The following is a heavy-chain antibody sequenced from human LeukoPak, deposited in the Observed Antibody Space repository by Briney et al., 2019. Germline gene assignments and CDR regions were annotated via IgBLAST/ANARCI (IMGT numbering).Heavy chain of an antibody. D-gene: IGHD1-1*01. CDR1: GYTFTSYY. J-gene: IGHJ4*02. CDR3: AREGTGTTMDY. Sequence: ASVKVSCKASGYTFTSYYMHWVRQAPGQGLEWMGIINPSGGSTSYAQKFQGRVTMTRDTSTSTVYMGLSSLRSEDTAVYYCAREGTGTTMDYWGQGTLVTVSS. CDR2: INPSGGST. V-gene: IGHV1-46*01.